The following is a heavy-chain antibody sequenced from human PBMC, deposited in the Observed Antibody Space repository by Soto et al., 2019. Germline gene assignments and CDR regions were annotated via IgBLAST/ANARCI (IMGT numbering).Heavy chain of an antibody. J-gene: IGHJ6*02. V-gene: IGHV4-4*02. Sequence: QVQLRESGPGLVKPSGTLSLTCAVSGGSISSSNWWSWVRQPPGKGLEWIGEIYHSGSTNYNPSLKSRVTISVDKSKNQFSLKLSSVTAADTAVYYCARAGYDSSGYYYYGMDVWGQGTTVTVSS. D-gene: IGHD3-22*01. CDR3: ARAGYDSSGYYYYGMDV. CDR2: IYHSGST. CDR1: GGSISSSNW.